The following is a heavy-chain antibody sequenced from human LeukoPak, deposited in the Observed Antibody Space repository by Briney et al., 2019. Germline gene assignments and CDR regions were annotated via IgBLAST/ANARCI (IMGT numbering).Heavy chain of an antibody. CDR1: GGSISSYNSY. Sequence: PSETLSLTCTVSGGSISSYNSYWGWIRQPPGKGLEWIGSIYYSGSTYYNPSLRGRVTISVDTSNTQFSLRLSSVTAADTAVYYCARRFGSGGFYPFDYWGQGTLVTVSS. CDR3: ARRFGSGGFYPFDY. V-gene: IGHV4-39*01. D-gene: IGHD2-15*01. CDR2: IYYSGST. J-gene: IGHJ4*02.